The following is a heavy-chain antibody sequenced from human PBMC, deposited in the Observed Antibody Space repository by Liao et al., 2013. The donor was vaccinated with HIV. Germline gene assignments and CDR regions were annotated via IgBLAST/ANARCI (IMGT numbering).Heavy chain of an antibody. J-gene: IGHJ6*03. CDR1: GGSVSSVGYS. CDR2: IYHTGST. CDR3: ARGALRSVDSSSWYVAYYYYYMDV. Sequence: QLHLQESGSGLVKPSQTLSLTCGVSGGSVSSVGYSWSWIRQPPGKGLEWIGYIYHTGSTYYTPSLKSRVTMSLDRSKNQFFLKLNSVTAADTAVYYCARGALRSVDSSSWYVAYYYYYMDVWGKGPRSPSP. D-gene: IGHD6-13*01. V-gene: IGHV4-30-2*01.